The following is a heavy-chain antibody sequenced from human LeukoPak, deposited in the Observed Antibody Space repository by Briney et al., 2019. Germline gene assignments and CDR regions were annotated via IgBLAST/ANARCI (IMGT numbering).Heavy chain of an antibody. CDR3: AGSSSWYLAFDY. CDR1: GFTFDDYA. J-gene: IGHJ4*02. V-gene: IGHV3-30*04. Sequence: PGGSLRLSCAASGFTFDDYAMHWVRQAPGKGLEWVAVISYDGSNKYYADSVKGRFTISRDNSKNTLYLQMNSLRAQDTAVYYCAGSSSWYLAFDYWGQGTLVTVSS. D-gene: IGHD6-13*01. CDR2: ISYDGSNK.